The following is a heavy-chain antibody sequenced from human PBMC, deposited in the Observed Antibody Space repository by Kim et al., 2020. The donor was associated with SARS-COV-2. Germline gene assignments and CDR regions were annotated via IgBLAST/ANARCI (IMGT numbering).Heavy chain of an antibody. J-gene: IGHJ4*02. CDR3: ARLYSGGGYFDY. CDR2: ISSSSSNT. V-gene: IGHV3-11*03. Sequence: GGSLRLSCAASGFTFSDYYMSWIRQAPGKGLEWVSYISSSSSNTNYADSVKGRFTISRDNAMDSLYLQMNSLRVEDTAVYYCARLYSGGGYFDYWGQGTLVTVSS. D-gene: IGHD1-26*01. CDR1: GFTFSDYY.